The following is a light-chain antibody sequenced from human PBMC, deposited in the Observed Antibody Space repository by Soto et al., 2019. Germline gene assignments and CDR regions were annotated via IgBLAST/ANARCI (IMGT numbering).Light chain of an antibody. Sequence: EILFTQSPCTLSLSPGERASLSCRASQSVSNNYLAWYQQKPGQAPRLLIYGASNRAAGIPDRFSGSGSATDFTLTISRLEQEDFAVYYCQQDSISGTFGEGTKVDIK. CDR1: QSVSNNY. V-gene: IGKV3-20*01. J-gene: IGKJ4*02. CDR2: GAS. CDR3: QQDSISGT.